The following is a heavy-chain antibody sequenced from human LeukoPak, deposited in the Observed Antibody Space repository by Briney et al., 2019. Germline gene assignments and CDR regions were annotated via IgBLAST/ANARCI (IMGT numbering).Heavy chain of an antibody. Sequence: SVKVSCKASGGTFSSYAISWVRQAPGQGLEWMGGIIPIFGTANYAQKFQGRVTITADESTSTAYMELSSLRSEDTAVHYCARGWGNYYGSGSYFDYWGQGTLVTVSS. CDR2: IIPIFGTA. CDR1: GGTFSSYA. CDR3: ARGWGNYYGSGSYFDY. J-gene: IGHJ4*02. V-gene: IGHV1-69*13. D-gene: IGHD3-10*01.